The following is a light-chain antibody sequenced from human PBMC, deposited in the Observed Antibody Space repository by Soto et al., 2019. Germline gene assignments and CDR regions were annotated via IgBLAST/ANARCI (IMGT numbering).Light chain of an antibody. J-gene: IGLJ2*01. V-gene: IGLV3-21*04. Sequence: SYELTQPPSVSVVPGKTARITCGGNNIGSKSVHWYQQKSGQAPVLVIYYEIDRPSGIPERFSGSNYGNTATLTISSVEAGDEADYYCHVWDSDRDHPVFGGGTQLTVL. CDR3: HVWDSDRDHPV. CDR2: YEI. CDR1: NIGSKS.